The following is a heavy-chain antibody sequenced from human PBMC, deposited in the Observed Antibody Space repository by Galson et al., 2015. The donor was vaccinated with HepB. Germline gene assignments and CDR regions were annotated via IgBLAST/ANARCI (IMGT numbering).Heavy chain of an antibody. J-gene: IGHJ4*02. CDR1: GGSITSSSYY. CDR2: IHYSGST. CDR3: VASSWYASEDQTPTTTEHDY. D-gene: IGHD6-13*01. Sequence: ETLSLTCTVSGGSITSSSYYWAWIRQPPGKGLEWIGSIHYSGSTYYNPSLQSRVTISVDTSENQFSLKLHSVTAADTAVYYCVASSWYASEDQTPTTTEHDYWGQGTLVTVSS. V-gene: IGHV4-39*01.